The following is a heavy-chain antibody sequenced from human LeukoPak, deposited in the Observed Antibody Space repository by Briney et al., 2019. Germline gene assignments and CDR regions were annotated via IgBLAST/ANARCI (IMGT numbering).Heavy chain of an antibody. CDR2: IYYSGST. CDR3: ARRSTVAGRGRFDP. CDR1: GGSISSSSYY. Sequence: SETLSLTCTVSGGSISSSSYYWGWIRQPPGKGLEWIGSIYYSGSTYDNPSLQSRVTISVDTSKNQFSLKLISVTAADTAVYYCARRSTVAGRGRFDPWGQGTLVTVSS. D-gene: IGHD6-19*01. J-gene: IGHJ5*02. V-gene: IGHV4-39*01.